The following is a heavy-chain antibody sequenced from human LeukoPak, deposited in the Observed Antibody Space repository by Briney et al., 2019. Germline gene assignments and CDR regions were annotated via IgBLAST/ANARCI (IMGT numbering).Heavy chain of an antibody. D-gene: IGHD1-26*01. CDR3: AREGSALEI. J-gene: IGHJ3*02. V-gene: IGHV3-11*01. Sequence: GGSLRLSCAASRFTISDYYMHWIRQPPGKGLEWVSFLGGTERHTYYADSVKGSFAISRDNAKNSLYLQMNSLRADDTAVYYCAREGSALEIWGQGTFVTVSS. CDR2: LGGTERHT. CDR1: RFTISDYY.